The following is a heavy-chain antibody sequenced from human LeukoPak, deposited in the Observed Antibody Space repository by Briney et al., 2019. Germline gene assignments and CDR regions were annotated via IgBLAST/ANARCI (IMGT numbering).Heavy chain of an antibody. CDR3: ARGLRYSTGWYYFDY. D-gene: IGHD6-19*01. V-gene: IGHV3-53*01. J-gene: IGHJ4*02. CDR2: IYSGGST. Sequence: GSLRLSCAASGFTVSSNYMSWVRQAPGKGLEWVSVIYSGGSTYYADSVEGRFTISRDNSKNTLYLQMNCLRAEDTAVYSCARGLRYSTGWYYFDYWGQGTLVTVSS. CDR1: GFTVSSNY.